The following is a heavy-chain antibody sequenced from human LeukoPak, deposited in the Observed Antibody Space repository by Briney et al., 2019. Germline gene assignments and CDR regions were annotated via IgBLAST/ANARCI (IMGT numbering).Heavy chain of an antibody. D-gene: IGHD3-3*01. J-gene: IGHJ4*02. CDR2: MDPNSGNT. Sequence: ASVKVSCKXSGYTFTSYDINWVRQATGQGLEWMGWMDPNSGNTGYAQKFQGRVTITRNTSISTAYMELSSLRSEDTAVYYCARGGFLEWLPLDYWGQGTLVTVSS. V-gene: IGHV1-8*03. CDR3: ARGGFLEWLPLDY. CDR1: GYTFTSYD.